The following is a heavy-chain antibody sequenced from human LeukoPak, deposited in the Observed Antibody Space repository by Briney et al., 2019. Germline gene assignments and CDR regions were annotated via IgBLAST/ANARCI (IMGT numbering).Heavy chain of an antibody. CDR1: GGSISSSSYY. Sequence: PSETLSLTCAVSGGSISSSSYYWDWIRQPPGKGLEWIGSIYYSGSTYYNPSLKSRVTISVDTSKNQFSLKLSSVTAADTAVYYCARDQVVTSRFDYWGQGTLVTVSS. CDR2: IYYSGST. J-gene: IGHJ4*02. D-gene: IGHD4-23*01. CDR3: ARDQVVTSRFDY. V-gene: IGHV4-39*07.